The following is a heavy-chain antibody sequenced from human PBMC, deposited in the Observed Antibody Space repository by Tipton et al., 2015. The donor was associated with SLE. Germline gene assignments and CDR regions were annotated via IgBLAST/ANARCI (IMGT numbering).Heavy chain of an antibody. CDR3: ARIRTTGSFEGFDR. J-gene: IGHJ1*01. D-gene: IGHD1-26*01. CDR2: IGTRSYYI. Sequence: SLRLSCAASGFIFDLYEMNWVRQAPGKGLEWISFIGTRSYYIYYADSVKGRFTVSRDNANKSLYLQMTRLRVDDTAVYFCARIRTTGSFEGFDRWGQGTLVTVSS. V-gene: IGHV3-21*05. CDR1: GFIFDLYE.